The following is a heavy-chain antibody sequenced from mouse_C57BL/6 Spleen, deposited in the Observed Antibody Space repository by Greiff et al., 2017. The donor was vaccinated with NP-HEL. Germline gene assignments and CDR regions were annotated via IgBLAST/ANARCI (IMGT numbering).Heavy chain of an antibody. CDR3: ARNYYGSSYVEEYFDY. CDR1: GYTFTSYW. CDR2: INPSSGYT. J-gene: IGHJ2*01. D-gene: IGHD1-1*01. V-gene: IGHV1-7*01. Sequence: VQLQQSGAELAKPGASVKLSCKASGYTFTSYWMHWVKQRPGQGLEWIGYINPSSGYTKYNQKFKDKATLTADKSSSTAYMQRSSLTYEDSAVYYGARNYYGSSYVEEYFDYWGQGATLTVSS.